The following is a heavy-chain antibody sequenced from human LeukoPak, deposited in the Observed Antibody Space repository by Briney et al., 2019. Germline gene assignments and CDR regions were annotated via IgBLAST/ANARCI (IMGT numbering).Heavy chain of an antibody. J-gene: IGHJ6*03. V-gene: IGHV3-48*01. CDR3: ARDLAITMVREEVPYYYYMDV. Sequence: AGGSLRLSCTASGFTFSSYTMNWVRQAPVKGLEWLSYITGSSTTIYYADSVKGRFTVSRDNAKNSLYLQMNSLRAEDTAVYYCARDLAITMVREEVPYYYYMDVWGKGTTVTVSS. D-gene: IGHD3-10*01. CDR2: ITGSSTTI. CDR1: GFTFSSYT.